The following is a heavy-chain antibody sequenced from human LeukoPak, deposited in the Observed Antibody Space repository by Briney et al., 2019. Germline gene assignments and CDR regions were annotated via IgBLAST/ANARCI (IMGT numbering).Heavy chain of an antibody. J-gene: IGHJ4*02. CDR3: ARDDVAVTGALDF. Sequence: GGSLRLSCAASGYTFSSYGMHWVRQAPGKGLEWVAVIWYDGSNKYYADSVKGRFTISRDNSKNTLYLQTNSLRAEDTAVYYCARDDVAVTGALDFWGQGTLVTVSS. D-gene: IGHD6-19*01. CDR1: GYTFSSYG. V-gene: IGHV3-33*01. CDR2: IWYDGSNK.